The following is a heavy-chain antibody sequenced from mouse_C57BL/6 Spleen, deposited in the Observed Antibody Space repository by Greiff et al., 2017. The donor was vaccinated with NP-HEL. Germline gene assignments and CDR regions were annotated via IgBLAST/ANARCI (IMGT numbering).Heavy chain of an antibody. CDR1: GFSLTSYG. CDR3: ATIYDYDHCDV. V-gene: IGHV2-5*01. Sequence: VKLVESGPGLVQPSQSLSITCTVSGFSLTSYGVHWVRQSPGKGLEWLGVLWRGGSTDYNAAFMSRLSITKDNSKSQVFFKMNSLQADDTAIYYCATIYDYDHCDVWGTGTTVTVSS. D-gene: IGHD2-4*01. CDR2: LWRGGST. J-gene: IGHJ1*03.